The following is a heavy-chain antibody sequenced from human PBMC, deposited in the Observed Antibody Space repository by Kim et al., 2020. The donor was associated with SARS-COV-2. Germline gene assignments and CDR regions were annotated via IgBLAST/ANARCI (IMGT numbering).Heavy chain of an antibody. V-gene: IGHV3-15*01. CDR1: GFTFSNSS. Sequence: GGSLRLSCAASGFTFSNSSMSWVRQAPGKGLEWVGRIKSKTDGGYTDYAAPGKGRFTISRDNSKNTLYLQMNSLKTEDTAVYYCATGYSGCDAFDLWGQGTMVTVSS. CDR2: IKSKTDGGYT. D-gene: IGHD1-26*01. J-gene: IGHJ3*01. CDR3: ATGYSGCDAFDL.